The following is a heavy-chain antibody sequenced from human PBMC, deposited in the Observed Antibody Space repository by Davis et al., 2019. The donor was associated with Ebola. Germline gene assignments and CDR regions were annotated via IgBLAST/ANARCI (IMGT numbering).Heavy chain of an antibody. D-gene: IGHD2-2*03. J-gene: IGHJ6*02. CDR2: INPSGGST. Sequence: AASVKVSCKASGYTFTSYYMHWVRQAPGQGLEWMGIINPSGGSTSYAQKFQGRVTMTRDTSTSTVYMELSSLRSEDTAVYYCARDMDIVVVPAVMGPYYYYGMDVWGQGTTVTVSS. CDR3: ARDMDIVVVPAVMGPYYYYGMDV. V-gene: IGHV1-46*01. CDR1: GYTFTSYY.